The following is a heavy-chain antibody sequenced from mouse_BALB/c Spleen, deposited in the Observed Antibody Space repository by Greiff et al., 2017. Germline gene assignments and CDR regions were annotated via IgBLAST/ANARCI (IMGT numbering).Heavy chain of an antibody. CDR2: IWSGGST. CDR1: GFSLTSYG. J-gene: IGHJ4*01. CDR3: ARKNYYGYGDAMDY. D-gene: IGHD1-2*01. Sequence: VHLVESGPGLVQPSQSLSITCTVSGFSLTSYGVHWVRQSPGKGLEWLGVIWSGGSTDYNAAFISRLSISKDNSKSQVFFKMNSLQANDTAIYYCARKNYYGYGDAMDYWGQGTSVTVSS. V-gene: IGHV2-2*02.